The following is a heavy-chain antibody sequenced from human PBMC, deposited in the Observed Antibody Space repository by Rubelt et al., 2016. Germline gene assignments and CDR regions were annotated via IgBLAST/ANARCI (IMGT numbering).Heavy chain of an antibody. J-gene: IGHJ4*02. D-gene: IGHD6-19*01. CDR1: GFSLTTNGVG. CDR2: IYWDGDK. CDR3: AHRSLWLFDY. V-gene: IGHV2-5*02. Sequence: QITLKESGPTLVKPTQTLTLTCSFSGFSLTTNGVGVGWIRQPPGKALEWDAIIYWDGDKRYSPSLKTRLTITKDTSKSKVVLTMTNAGPVDTATYFCAHRSLWLFDYRGQGTLVTVST.